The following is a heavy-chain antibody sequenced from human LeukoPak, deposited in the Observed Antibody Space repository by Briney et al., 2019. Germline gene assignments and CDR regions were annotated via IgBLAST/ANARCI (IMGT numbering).Heavy chain of an antibody. D-gene: IGHD2-2*01. Sequence: GGSLRLSCAASGFTFSSYTMNWVRQAPGKGLEWVSSISSSSSYIYYADSVKGQFTISRDNAKNSLYLQMNSLRAEDTAVYYCASAWGGYCSSTSCYPFDYWGQGNLVTVSS. CDR3: ASAWGGYCSSTSCYPFDY. J-gene: IGHJ4*02. V-gene: IGHV3-21*01. CDR1: GFTFSSYT. CDR2: ISSSSSYI.